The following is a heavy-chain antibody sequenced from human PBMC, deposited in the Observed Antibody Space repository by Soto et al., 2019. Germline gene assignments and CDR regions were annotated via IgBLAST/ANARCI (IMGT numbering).Heavy chain of an antibody. CDR2: TYYRSNWRH. CDR3: ARGVAGTGFDL. D-gene: IGHD6-19*01. V-gene: IGHV6-1*01. CDR1: GDSVSSNTAA. Sequence: TLSLTCAISGDSVSSNTAAWNWIRSSPSRGLEWLGRTYYRSNWRHDYAVSVKSRITVNPDTSKNHFSLQLNSVTPDDTAVYYCARGVAGTGFDLWGQGTLVTVSS. J-gene: IGHJ4*02.